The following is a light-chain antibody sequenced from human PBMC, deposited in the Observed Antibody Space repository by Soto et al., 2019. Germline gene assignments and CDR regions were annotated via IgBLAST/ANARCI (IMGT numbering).Light chain of an antibody. CDR3: CSYAGSSPHVV. Sequence: QSALTLPASVSGSPGQSITISCTGTSSDVGSYNLVSWYQQHPGKAPKLMIYGVSQRPSGVSYRFSGSKSDNTASLTISGLQAEDEADYFCCSYAGSSPHVVFGGGTKLTVL. CDR1: SSDVGSYNL. V-gene: IGLV2-23*02. J-gene: IGLJ2*01. CDR2: GVS.